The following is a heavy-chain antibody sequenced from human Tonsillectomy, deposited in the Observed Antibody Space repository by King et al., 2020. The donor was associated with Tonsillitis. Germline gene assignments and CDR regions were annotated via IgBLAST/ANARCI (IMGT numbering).Heavy chain of an antibody. CDR2: ISWNSGSI. CDR3: AKEVYDSSGYGMDV. V-gene: IGHV3-9*01. J-gene: IGHJ6*02. CDR1: GFTFDDYA. Sequence: QLVQSGGGLVQPGRSLRLSCAASGFTFDDYAMHWVRQAPGKGLEWVSGISWNSGSIGYADSVKGRFTISRDNAKNSLYLQMNSLRAEDTAFYYCAKEVYDSSGYGMDVWGQGTTVTVSS. D-gene: IGHD3-22*01.